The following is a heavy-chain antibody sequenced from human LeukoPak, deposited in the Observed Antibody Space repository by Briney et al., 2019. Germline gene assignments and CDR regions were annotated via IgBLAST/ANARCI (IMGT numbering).Heavy chain of an antibody. CDR2: IKSKTDGGTT. CDR1: GFTFSNAW. CDR3: ARDGSGRVPEMSAPDY. D-gene: IGHD3-10*01. Sequence: GGSLRLSCAASGFTFSNAWMSWVRQAPGKGLEWVGRIKSKTDGGTTDYAAPVKGRFTISRDDSKNTLYLQMNSLRAEDTAVYYCARDGSGRVPEMSAPDYWGQGTLVTVSS. V-gene: IGHV3-15*01. J-gene: IGHJ4*02.